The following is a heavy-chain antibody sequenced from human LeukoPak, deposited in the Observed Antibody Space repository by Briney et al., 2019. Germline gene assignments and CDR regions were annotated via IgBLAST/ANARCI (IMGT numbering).Heavy chain of an antibody. CDR3: ARHSPGGYDSANFGY. CDR2: IYYSGST. Sequence: TSETLSLTYTVSGGSISSYYWSWIRQPPGKGLEWIGYIYYSGSTNYNPSLESRVTISVDTSKNQFSLKLSSVTAADTAVYYCARHSPGGYDSANFGYWGQGTLVTVSS. V-gene: IGHV4-59*08. J-gene: IGHJ4*02. D-gene: IGHD5-12*01. CDR1: GGSISSYY.